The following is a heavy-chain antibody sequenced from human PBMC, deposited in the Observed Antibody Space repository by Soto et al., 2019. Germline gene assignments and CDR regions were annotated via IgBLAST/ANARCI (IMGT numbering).Heavy chain of an antibody. CDR2: ITSDGKSK. D-gene: IGHD2-21*02. V-gene: IGHV3-74*01. J-gene: IGHJ5*02. CDR1: GFNFSNHW. CDR3: ARESGDWPLNWFDP. Sequence: PGSSLRVSCAASGFNFSNHWMHWVRQRPAEGLVWVSRITSDGKSKAYAESVKGRFAISRDNAKNTLYLQMNGLTAEDTAVYYCARESGDWPLNWFDPWGQGTLVTVS.